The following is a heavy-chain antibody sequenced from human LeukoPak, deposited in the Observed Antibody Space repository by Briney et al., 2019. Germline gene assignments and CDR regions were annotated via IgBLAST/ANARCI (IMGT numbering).Heavy chain of an antibody. D-gene: IGHD1-26*01. J-gene: IGHJ3*02. CDR3: TRERDTTLVLDAFDI. CDR1: GFTFSNYN. CDR2: ISSSSSAV. V-gene: IGHV3-48*02. Sequence: PGGSLRLSCAASGFTFSNYNMNWVRQVPGKGLEWVSYISSSSSAVYYADSVKGRLTISRDNGKNSLFLQMNSLGDEHTAGYYCTRERDTTLVLDAFDIWGQGTTVTVSS.